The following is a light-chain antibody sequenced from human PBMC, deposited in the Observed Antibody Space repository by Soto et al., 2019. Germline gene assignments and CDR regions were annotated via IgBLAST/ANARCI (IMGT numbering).Light chain of an antibody. Sequence: QSVLTQPPSVSGAPGQRVTISYTGSSSTIGAGFDVHWYQQLPGTAPKLLIYGDTNRPSGVPDRFSGSKSGTSASLVITGLQAEDEADYYCQSYDTALSVYVVFGGGTKLTVL. V-gene: IGLV1-40*01. CDR1: SSTIGAGFD. J-gene: IGLJ2*01. CDR2: GDT. CDR3: QSYDTALSVYVV.